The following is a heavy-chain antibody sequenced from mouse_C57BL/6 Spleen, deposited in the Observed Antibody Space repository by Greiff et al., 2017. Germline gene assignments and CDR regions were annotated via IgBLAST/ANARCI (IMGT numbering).Heavy chain of an antibody. CDR3: TRDVGLYDGYYPFAY. J-gene: IGHJ3*01. CDR1: GFTFSSYA. CDR2: ISSGGDYI. V-gene: IGHV5-9-1*02. Sequence: EVQVVESGEGLVKPGGSLKLSRAASGFTFSSYAMSWVRQTPEKRLEWVAYISSGGDYIYYADTVKGRFTISRDNARNTLYLQMSSLKAEDTAMYYCTRDVGLYDGYYPFAYWGQGTLVTVSA. D-gene: IGHD2-3*01.